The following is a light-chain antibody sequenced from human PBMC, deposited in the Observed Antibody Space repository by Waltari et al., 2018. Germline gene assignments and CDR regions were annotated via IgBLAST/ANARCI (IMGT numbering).Light chain of an antibody. Sequence: DIVMTQSPLSLPVTPGEPASISCRSSQSLLHSNGYNYLDWYLQKPGQSPQLLIYLGSNRASGVPDRFSGSGSGTDFTLKISRVEAEYVGVYYCMQALQTPTFGVGTKVEIK. CDR1: QSLLHSNGYNY. J-gene: IGKJ4*01. CDR3: MQALQTPT. V-gene: IGKV2-28*01. CDR2: LGS.